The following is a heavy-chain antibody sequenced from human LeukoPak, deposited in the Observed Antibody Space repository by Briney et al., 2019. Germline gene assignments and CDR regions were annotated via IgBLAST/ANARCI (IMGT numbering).Heavy chain of an antibody. V-gene: IGHV3-74*01. D-gene: IGHD3-16*01. CDR2: INSDGSST. CDR3: ARVDYDYIWGSYSYYYYYMDV. J-gene: IGHJ6*03. Sequence: GGSLRLSCAASGFTFSSYSMNWVRQAPGKGLVWVSRINSDGSSTSYADSVKGRFTISRDNAKNTLYLQMNSLRAEDTAVYYCARVDYDYIWGSYSYYYYYMDVWGKGTTVTVSS. CDR1: GFTFSSYS.